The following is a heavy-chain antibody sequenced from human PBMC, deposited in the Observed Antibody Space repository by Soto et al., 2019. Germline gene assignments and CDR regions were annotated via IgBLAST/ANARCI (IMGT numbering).Heavy chain of an antibody. V-gene: IGHV3-23*01. Sequence: EGSLRLSCAASGFTFGNYAMTWVRQAPWKGLEWVSSISGSGGTTYYADSVKGRFTISRDTSKNSLYLQMNSLRAEDTAVYYCARGAADRVSGSLYYCYVMDVWRQGTTDIGSS. CDR1: GFTFGNYA. D-gene: IGHD3-22*01. CDR3: ARGAADRVSGSLYYCYVMDV. J-gene: IGHJ6*01. CDR2: ISGSGGTT.